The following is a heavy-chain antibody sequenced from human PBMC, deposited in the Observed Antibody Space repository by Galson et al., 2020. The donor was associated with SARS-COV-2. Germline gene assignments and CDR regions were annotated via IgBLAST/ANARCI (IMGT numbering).Heavy chain of an antibody. CDR2: ISSRGNNI. CDR3: ARGSYCGGDCYPEYFQN. CDR1: GFIFSDYY. V-gene: IGHV3-11*01. D-gene: IGHD2-21*02. J-gene: IGHJ1*01. Sequence: GGSLRLSCAASGFIFSDYYMSWIRQAPGKGLEWVAYISSRGNNIYYADSMKGRFTISRENAKNSLYLQMNSLRADDTAVYYCARGSYCGGDCYPEYFQNWGQGTLVTVSS.